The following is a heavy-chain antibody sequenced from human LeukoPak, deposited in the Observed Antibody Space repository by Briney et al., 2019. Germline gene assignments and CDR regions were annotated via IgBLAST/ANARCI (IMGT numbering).Heavy chain of an antibody. J-gene: IGHJ5*02. Sequence: SETLSLTRNVSGGSISSYYWIWSRQPPGKGLEWIGYIPYSGSTYYNPSLKSRVTISVDTSRNQLSLQLSSVTAADTAVYYCARHKNYGSGRRVDPWGQGTLVTVSS. D-gene: IGHD3-10*01. CDR2: IPYSGST. CDR1: GGSISSYY. V-gene: IGHV4-59*08. CDR3: ARHKNYGSGRRVDP.